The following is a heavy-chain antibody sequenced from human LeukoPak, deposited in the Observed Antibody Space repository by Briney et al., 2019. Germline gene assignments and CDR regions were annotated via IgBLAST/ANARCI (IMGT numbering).Heavy chain of an antibody. V-gene: IGHV4-30-2*01. CDR3: ARHNYDFWSGYPNWFDP. J-gene: IGHJ5*02. CDR2: IYHSGST. D-gene: IGHD3-3*01. CDR1: GGSISSGGYS. Sequence: SETLSLTCAVSGGSISSGGYSWSWIRQPPGKGLEWIGYIYHSGSTYYNPSLKSRVTISVDRSKNQFSLKLSSVTAADTAVYYCARHNYDFWSGYPNWFDPWGQGTLVTVSS.